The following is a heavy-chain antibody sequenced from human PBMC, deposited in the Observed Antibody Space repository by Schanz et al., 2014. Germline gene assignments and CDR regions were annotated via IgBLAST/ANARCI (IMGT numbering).Heavy chain of an antibody. CDR1: GFTFRNYG. CDR2: IWYDGNNK. V-gene: IGHV3-33*08. CDR3: ARGGSSGYDFSIYYMDV. D-gene: IGHD5-12*01. Sequence: VQLLESGGALVQPGGSLRLSCAASGFTFRNYGMHWVRQAPGKGLEWVAIIWYDGNNKKYADSVKGRFTISRDNFKNTLFLQMNSLRAEDTAAYYCARGGSSGYDFSIYYMDVWGKGTTVTVSS. J-gene: IGHJ6*03.